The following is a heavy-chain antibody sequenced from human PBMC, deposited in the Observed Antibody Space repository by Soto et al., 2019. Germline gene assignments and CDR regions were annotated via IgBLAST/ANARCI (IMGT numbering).Heavy chain of an antibody. CDR1: GGSISSGGYS. CDR3: ARGGSRGGYLKNFDY. D-gene: IGHD1-26*01. V-gene: IGHV4-30-2*01. J-gene: IGHJ4*02. CDR2: IYHSGST. Sequence: SETLSLTCAVSGGSISSGGYSWSWIRQPPGKGLEWIGYIYHSGSTYYNPSLKSRVTISVDTSKNQFSLKLSSVTAADTAVYYCARGGSRGGYLKNFDYWGQGTLVTVSS.